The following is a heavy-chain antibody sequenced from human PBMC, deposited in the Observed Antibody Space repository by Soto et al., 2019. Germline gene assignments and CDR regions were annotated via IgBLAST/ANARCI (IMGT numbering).Heavy chain of an antibody. Sequence: QVQLQESGPGLVKPSETLSLTCTVSGGSISSYYWSWIRQPPGKGLEWIAYIYYPGSTNYNPSLKSRVTLSADTSKNQFSLNLRSVTAADTDMYYCESVDSSGSYFDSWGQGTLVTVSS. V-gene: IGHV4-59*01. J-gene: IGHJ4*02. CDR1: GGSISSYY. CDR3: ESVDSSGSYFDS. CDR2: IYYPGST. D-gene: IGHD3-22*01.